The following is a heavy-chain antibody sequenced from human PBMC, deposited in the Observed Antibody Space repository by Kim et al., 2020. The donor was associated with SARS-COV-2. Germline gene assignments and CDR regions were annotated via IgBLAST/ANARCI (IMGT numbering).Heavy chain of an antibody. J-gene: IGHJ4*02. D-gene: IGHD5-12*01. CDR1: GFTFSSYT. V-gene: IGHV3-48*02. CDR3: ARVIWGRDGYNLFDY. CDR2: ITSGSSTI. Sequence: GGSLRLSCAASGFTFSSYTMNWVRQAPGKGLEWFSYITSGSSTIYYADSVKGRFTISRDNAKNSLYLHMNSLRDEDTAVYYCARVIWGRDGYNLFDYWGQGALGTVSS.